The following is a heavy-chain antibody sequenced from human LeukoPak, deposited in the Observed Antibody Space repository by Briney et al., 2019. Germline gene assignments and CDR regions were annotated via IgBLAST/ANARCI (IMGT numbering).Heavy chain of an antibody. J-gene: IGHJ5*02. V-gene: IGHV1-46*01. CDR2: INPTGGST. CDR1: GYTFTGYY. CDR3: ARDHSVGDNAWWFDP. D-gene: IGHD1-26*01. Sequence: ASVKVSCKASGYTFTGYYMHWVRQAPGQGLEWMGLINPTGGSTGYAQKFQGRVTMTRDMSTSTDYMELSSLRSEDTAIYYCARDHSVGDNAWWFDPWGQGTLVTVSS.